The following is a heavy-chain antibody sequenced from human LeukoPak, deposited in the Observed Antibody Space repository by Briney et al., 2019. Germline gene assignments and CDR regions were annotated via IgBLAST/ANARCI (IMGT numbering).Heavy chain of an antibody. CDR3: ARDSAPTWYSGYDYYFDY. Sequence: SGGSLRLSCAASGFTFSSYAMHWVRQAPGKGLEWVAVISYDGSNKYYADSVKGRFTISRDNSKNTQYLQMNSLRAEDTAVYYCARDSAPTWYSGYDYYFDYWGQGTLVTVSS. J-gene: IGHJ4*02. V-gene: IGHV3-30-3*01. D-gene: IGHD5-12*01. CDR2: ISYDGSNK. CDR1: GFTFSSYA.